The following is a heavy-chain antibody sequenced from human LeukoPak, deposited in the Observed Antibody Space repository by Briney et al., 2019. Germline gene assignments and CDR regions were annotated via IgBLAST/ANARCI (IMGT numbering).Heavy chain of an antibody. D-gene: IGHD2-15*01. J-gene: IGHJ6*03. V-gene: IGHV3-23*01. CDR1: GFTFSSYA. Sequence: GGSLRLSCAASGFTFSSYAMRWVRQAPGKGLEWVSGISGSGDSTYYADSVKGRFTISRDNSKNTLYLQMNSLRAEDTAVYYCAKAGGTDFYYYMDVWGKGTTVTVSS. CDR3: AKAGGTDFYYYMDV. CDR2: ISGSGDST.